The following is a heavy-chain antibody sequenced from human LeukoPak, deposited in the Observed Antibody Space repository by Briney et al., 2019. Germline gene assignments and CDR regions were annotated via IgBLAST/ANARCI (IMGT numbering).Heavy chain of an antibody. CDR3: ASTAKSGSDY. CDR2: IYYSGST. V-gene: IGHV4-59*01. CDR1: GGSISSYY. D-gene: IGHD3-10*01. J-gene: IGHJ4*02. Sequence: SETLSLTCTVSGGSISSYYWSWIRQPPGKGLEWIGYIYYSGSTNYNPSLKSRDTISVDTSKNQFSLKLSSVTAAGTAVYYCASTAKSGSDYWGQGTLVTVSS.